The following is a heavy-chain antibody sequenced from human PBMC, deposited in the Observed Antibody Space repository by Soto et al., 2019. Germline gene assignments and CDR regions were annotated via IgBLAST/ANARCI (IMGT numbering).Heavy chain of an antibody. CDR2: INHSGST. D-gene: IGHD3-9*01. CDR1: GGSFSGYY. J-gene: IGHJ5*02. V-gene: IGHV4-34*01. CDR3: ARGAYDILTGYHNWFDP. Sequence: SETLSLTCAVYGGSFSGYYWSWIRQPPWKGLEWIGEINHSGSTNYNPSLKSRVTISVDTSKNQFSLKLSSVTAADTAVYYCARGAYDILTGYHNWFDPWGQGTLVTVSS.